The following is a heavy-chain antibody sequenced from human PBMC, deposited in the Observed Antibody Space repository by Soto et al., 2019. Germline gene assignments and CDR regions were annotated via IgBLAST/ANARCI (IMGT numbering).Heavy chain of an antibody. J-gene: IGHJ4*02. V-gene: IGHV4-30-4*01. D-gene: IGHD3-9*01. CDR2: TYYSGST. CDR3: ARAFDILTRYYFDY. Sequence: SETLSLTCTVSGGSISSGDYYWSWIRQPPGKGLEWIGYTYYSGSTYYNPSLKSRVTISVDTSKNQFSLKLSSVTAADTAVYYCARAFDILTRYYFDYWGQGTLVTVSS. CDR1: GGSISSGDYY.